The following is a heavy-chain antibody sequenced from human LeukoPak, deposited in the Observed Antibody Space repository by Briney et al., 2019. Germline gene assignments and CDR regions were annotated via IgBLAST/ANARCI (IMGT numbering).Heavy chain of an antibody. CDR2: IRYDGSNK. CDR3: AKEAVKDCSSTSCYINY. D-gene: IGHD2-2*02. J-gene: IGHJ4*02. CDR1: GFTFSSYG. V-gene: IGHV3-30*02. Sequence: QSGRSLRLSCLASGFTFSSYGMHWVRQAPGQGLEWVAFIRYDGSNKYYADSVKGRFTISRDNSKNTLYLQMNSLRAEDTAVYYCAKEAVKDCSSTSCYINYWGQGTLVTVSS.